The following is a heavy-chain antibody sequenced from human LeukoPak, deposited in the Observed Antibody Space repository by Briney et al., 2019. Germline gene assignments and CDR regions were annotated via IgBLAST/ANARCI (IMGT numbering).Heavy chain of an antibody. V-gene: IGHV5-51*01. Sequence: GESLKISCKGSGYSFTSYWIGWVRQMPGKVLEWMGIIYPGDSDTRYSPSFQCKVTISADKSISTAYLQWSSLKASDTAMFYCAREGSFSAFDIWGQGTTVTVSS. D-gene: IGHD6-13*01. CDR3: AREGSFSAFDI. CDR1: GYSFTSYW. J-gene: IGHJ3*02. CDR2: IYPGDSDT.